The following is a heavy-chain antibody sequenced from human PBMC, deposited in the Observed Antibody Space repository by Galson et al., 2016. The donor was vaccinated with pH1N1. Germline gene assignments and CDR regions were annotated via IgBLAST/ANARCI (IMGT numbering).Heavy chain of an antibody. CDR2: INPDSGAT. D-gene: IGHD5-24*01. CDR1: GYTFTGYY. CDR3: ARDRWRRGGNWFDP. J-gene: IGHJ5*02. V-gene: IGHV1-2*02. Sequence: SVKVSCKASGYTFTGYYMHWVRQAPGQGLEWMGWINPDSGATNYAPKFQGRVTMTRDTSISTAYMELSRLRYDDTAIYYCARDRWRRGGNWFDPWGQGTLVTVSS.